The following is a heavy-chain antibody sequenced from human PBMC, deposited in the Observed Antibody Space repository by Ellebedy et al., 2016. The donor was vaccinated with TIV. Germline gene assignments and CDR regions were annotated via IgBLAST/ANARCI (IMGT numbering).Heavy chain of an antibody. CDR1: GLTLSTSS. Sequence: GESLKISCAASGLTLSTSSMNWVRQSPGKGLEWLSYISASGATIYYADAVKGRFTISRDKARDLLYLQMSSLRAEDTAIYSCSREGWGETVRGYWGQGTQVTVSS. CDR2: ISASGATI. D-gene: IGHD3-10*01. J-gene: IGHJ4*02. CDR3: SREGWGETVRGY. V-gene: IGHV3-48*01.